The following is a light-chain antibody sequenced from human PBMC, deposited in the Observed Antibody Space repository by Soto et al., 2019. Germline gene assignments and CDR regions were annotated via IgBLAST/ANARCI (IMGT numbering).Light chain of an antibody. V-gene: IGKV3-11*01. J-gene: IGKJ5*01. CDR3: QQRNNWPRIT. CDR2: DAS. CDR1: QTVGTY. Sequence: EIVLTQFPATLSLFPGETATLSCRASQTVGTYLAWYQQKPGQAPRLLISDASNRATGVPTRFSGSGSGTEFTLTISSLEPEDFAVYFCQQRNNWPRITFGQGTRLEIK.